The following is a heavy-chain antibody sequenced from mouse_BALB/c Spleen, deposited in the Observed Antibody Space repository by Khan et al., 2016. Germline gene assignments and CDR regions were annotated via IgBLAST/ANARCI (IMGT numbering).Heavy chain of an antibody. CDR1: AFTFSDYY. D-gene: IGHD2-1*01. V-gene: IGHV5-4*02. CDR3: ARTYGNYVYFEV. J-gene: IGHJ1*01. CDR2: ISDGGAYT. Sequence: EVELVESGGGLVKPGGSLKLSCAASAFTFSDYYMYWVRQTPEKRLEWVAPISDGGAYTSYQDSVKGRFTISRDNAKNNPYLQMSSWKAEDTAMYYCARTYGNYVYFEVWGAGTTVTVSS.